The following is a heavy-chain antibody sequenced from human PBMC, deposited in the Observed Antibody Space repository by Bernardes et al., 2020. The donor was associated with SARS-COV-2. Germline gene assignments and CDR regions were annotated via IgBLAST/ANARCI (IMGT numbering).Heavy chain of an antibody. Sequence: GGSLRLSCAASGFTFSSYSMNWVRQAPGKGLEWVSSISSSSSYIYYADSVKGRFTISRDNAKNSLYLQMNSLRAEDTAVYYCARDINYYDSSGGNDWGQGTLVTVSS. CDR1: GFTFSSYS. V-gene: IGHV3-21*01. CDR3: ARDINYYDSSGGND. D-gene: IGHD3-22*01. J-gene: IGHJ4*02. CDR2: ISSSSSYI.